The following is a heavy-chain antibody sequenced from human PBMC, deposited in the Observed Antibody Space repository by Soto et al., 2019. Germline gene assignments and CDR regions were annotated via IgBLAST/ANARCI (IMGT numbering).Heavy chain of an antibody. CDR3: ARPGIAVAGTNFDY. D-gene: IGHD6-19*01. Sequence: QVRLVQSGAAVKKPGASVKVSCKASGYTFTSYAMHWVRQAPGQRLEGMGWINAGNGNTKYSQKFQGRVTITRDTSASTAHMEMSSQRAEDTAVDYCARPGIAVAGTNFDYWGQGTLVTVSS. CDR2: INAGNGNT. V-gene: IGHV1-3*01. J-gene: IGHJ4*02. CDR1: GYTFTSYA.